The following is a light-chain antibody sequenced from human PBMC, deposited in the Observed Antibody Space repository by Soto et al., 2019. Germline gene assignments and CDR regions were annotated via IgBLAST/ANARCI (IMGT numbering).Light chain of an antibody. Sequence: DSVMTQSPDSLAVSLGERATSKCESSQTVFFSTNNKNYLAWYQQRPGQPPKLLISWASIRESGVPDRFSGSGSGTHFTLTIDSLQAEDVAIYYCQQYYDAPRTFGQGTKVDIK. CDR1: QTVFFSTNNKNY. CDR3: QQYYDAPRT. J-gene: IGKJ1*01. CDR2: WAS. V-gene: IGKV4-1*01.